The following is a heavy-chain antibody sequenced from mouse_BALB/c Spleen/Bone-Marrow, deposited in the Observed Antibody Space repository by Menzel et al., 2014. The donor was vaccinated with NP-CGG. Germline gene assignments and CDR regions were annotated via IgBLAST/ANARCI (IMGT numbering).Heavy chain of an antibody. J-gene: IGHJ4*01. CDR3: AREEGYYGSLYAMDY. V-gene: IGHV1-14*01. D-gene: IGHD1-1*01. Sequence: EVQRVESGPELVKPGASVKMSCKASGYTFTSYVMHWVKQKPGQGLEWIGYINPYNDGTKYNEKFKGKATLTSDKSSSTAYMELSSLTSEDSAVYYCAREEGYYGSLYAMDYWGQGTSVTVSS. CDR1: GYTFTSYV. CDR2: INPYNDGT.